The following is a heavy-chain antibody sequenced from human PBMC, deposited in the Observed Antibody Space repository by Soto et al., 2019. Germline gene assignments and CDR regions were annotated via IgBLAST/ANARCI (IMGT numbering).Heavy chain of an antibody. D-gene: IGHD4-4*01. Sequence: QVQLQQWGAGLLKPSETLSLTCAVYGGSFSGYYWSWIRQPPGKGLAWIGEINHSGSTNYNPSLKSRVTISVDTSKNQFSLKLSSVTAADTAVYYCAGDFNYDHAFDIWGQGTMVTVSS. J-gene: IGHJ3*02. V-gene: IGHV4-34*01. CDR1: GGSFSGYY. CDR2: INHSGST. CDR3: AGDFNYDHAFDI.